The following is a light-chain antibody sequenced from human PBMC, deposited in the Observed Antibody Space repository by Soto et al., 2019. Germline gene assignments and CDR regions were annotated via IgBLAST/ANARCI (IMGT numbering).Light chain of an antibody. V-gene: IGLV2-14*01. J-gene: IGLJ1*01. CDR2: EVT. CDR3: SSYSSSGTLFV. CDR1: SSGVGGHNY. Sequence: QSVLTQPASVSGSPGQSITVSCTGTSSGVGGHNYVSWFQQHPGQAPKLLIYEVTTRPSGVSTRFSGSKSGNTASLTISGLQAEDEADYHCSSYSSSGTLFVFGTGTKVTVL.